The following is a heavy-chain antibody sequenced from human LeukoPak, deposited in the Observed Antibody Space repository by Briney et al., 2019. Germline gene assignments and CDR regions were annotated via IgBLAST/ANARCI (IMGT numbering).Heavy chain of an antibody. CDR3: ARDGVSALNLYSDL. D-gene: IGHD3-3*01. CDR1: GSSIRGYY. V-gene: IGHV4-59*01. J-gene: IGHJ2*01. CDR2: IYYSGST. Sequence: SETLSLTCIVSGSSIRGYYWSWIRQPPGKGLEWIGSIYYSGSTDYNPSLKSRVIISVDTSKNQFSLSLISVTAADTAVYYCARDGVSALNLYSDLWGRGTLVTVSS.